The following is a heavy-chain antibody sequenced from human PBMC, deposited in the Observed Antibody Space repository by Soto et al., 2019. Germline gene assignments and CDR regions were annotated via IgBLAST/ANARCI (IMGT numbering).Heavy chain of an antibody. V-gene: IGHV4-4*07. J-gene: IGHJ5*02. CDR2: IYATGTT. Sequence: PSETLSLTCTVSGASISGFYWSWIRKSAGKGLEWIGRIYATGTTDYNPSIKSGVMMSVDTSKKQFSLKLRSVTAADTAVYYCVRDGTKTLRDWFDPWGQGISVTVSS. CDR3: VRDGTKTLRDWFDP. CDR1: GASISGFY. D-gene: IGHD1-1*01.